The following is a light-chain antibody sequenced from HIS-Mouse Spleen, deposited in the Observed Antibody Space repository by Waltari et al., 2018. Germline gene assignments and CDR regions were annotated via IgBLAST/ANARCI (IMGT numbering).Light chain of an antibody. CDR2: DVS. V-gene: IGLV2-14*03. CDR3: SSYTSSSTVV. CDR1: SSDVGGYNY. Sequence: QSALTQPASVSGSPGQSITISCTGTSSDVGGYNYVSWYQQHPGKAPKLMIYDVSNRPSGGSIRFSGSKSGNTASLTISGLQAEDEADYYCSSYTSSSTVVFGGGTKLTVL. J-gene: IGLJ2*01.